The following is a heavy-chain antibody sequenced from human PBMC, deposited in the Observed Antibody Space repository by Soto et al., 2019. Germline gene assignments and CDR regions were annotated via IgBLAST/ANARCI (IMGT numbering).Heavy chain of an antibody. CDR2: IYYSGST. D-gene: IGHD3-3*01. V-gene: IGHV4-39*01. J-gene: IGHJ3*02. CDR3: ARVVTIFGVVITPINAFDI. CDR1: GGSISSSSYY. Sequence: QLQLQESGPGLVKPSETLSLTCTVSGGSISSSSYYWGWIRQPPGKGLEWIGSIYYSGSTYYNPSLKRRFTISVDTSNNQFSLKLSSVTAADTAVYYCARVVTIFGVVITPINAFDIWGQGTMVTVSS.